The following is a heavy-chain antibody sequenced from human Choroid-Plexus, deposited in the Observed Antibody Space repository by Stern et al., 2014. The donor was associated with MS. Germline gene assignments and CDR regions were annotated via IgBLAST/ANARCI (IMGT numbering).Heavy chain of an antibody. V-gene: IGHV3-30*18. CDR1: GFTFGSCA. D-gene: IGHD2/OR15-2a*01. Sequence: VQLVESGGGVVQPGRPLRLSCVASGFTFGSCAMHWVRQAPGKGLAWVEGVSYDGSNKYYADSVKGRFTISRNNSQNTLYMQMSSLRPEDTAVYYCAKDRQYLTYFFDHWGQGSLVTVSS. CDR3: AKDRQYLTYFFDH. J-gene: IGHJ5*02. CDR2: VSYDGSNK.